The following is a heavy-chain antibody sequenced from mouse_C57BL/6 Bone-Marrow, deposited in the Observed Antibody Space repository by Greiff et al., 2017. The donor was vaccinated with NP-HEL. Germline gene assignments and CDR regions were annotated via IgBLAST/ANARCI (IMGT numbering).Heavy chain of an antibody. CDR2: IWSGGST. CDR1: GFSLTSYG. D-gene: IGHD2-2*01. J-gene: IGHJ2*01. Sequence: VKLVESGPGLVQPSQSLSITCAVSGFSLTSYGVHWVRQSPGKGLEWLGVIWSGGSTDYNAAFISRLSISKDNSKSQVFFKMNSLQADDTAIYYCARNPSTMVTTLYYFDYWGQGTTLTVSS. CDR3: ARNPSTMVTTLYYFDY. V-gene: IGHV2-2*01.